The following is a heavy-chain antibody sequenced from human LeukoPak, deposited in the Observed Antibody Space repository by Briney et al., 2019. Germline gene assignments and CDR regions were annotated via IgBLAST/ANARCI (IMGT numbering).Heavy chain of an antibody. D-gene: IGHD7-27*01. Sequence: ASVKVSCKASGYTFTDYFIHWVRQAPGQGLEWMGRINSNSGGTEFAQRFQGRVTMTRDTSINTAYMELSRLRSDDTAVYYCARDLSSTATWEFDYWGQGTLVTVPS. V-gene: IGHV1-2*06. CDR1: GYTFTDYF. CDR3: ARDLSSTATWEFDY. J-gene: IGHJ4*02. CDR2: INSNSGGT.